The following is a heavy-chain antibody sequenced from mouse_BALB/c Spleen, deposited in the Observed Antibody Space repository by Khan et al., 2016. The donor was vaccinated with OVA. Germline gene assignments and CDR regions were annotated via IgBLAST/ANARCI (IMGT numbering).Heavy chain of an antibody. Sequence: VQLQQSGPELMKPGASVKLSCKSSGYSFTSYYIHWVKQSHGKTLEWIGYIDPFNGGSTYNQKFKGKATLTVDKSSSTAYMYLRSLTSEDTAVYYCARHCSTSWFAYWGQGTLVTVSA. CDR3: ARHCSTSWFAY. D-gene: IGHD2-5*01. J-gene: IGHJ3*01. V-gene: IGHV1-31*01. CDR1: GYSFTSYY. CDR2: IDPFNGGS.